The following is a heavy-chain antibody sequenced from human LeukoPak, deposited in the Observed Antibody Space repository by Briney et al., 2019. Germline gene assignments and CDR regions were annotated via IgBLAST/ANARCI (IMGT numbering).Heavy chain of an antibody. V-gene: IGHV3-9*01. CDR2: ISWNSGSI. CDR1: GFTFDDYA. D-gene: IGHD3-10*01. J-gene: IGHJ4*02. CDR3: AKSYGLLWSNFDY. Sequence: PGRSLRLSCAASGFTFDDYAMHWVRQAPGKGLEWVSGISWNSGSIGYADSVKGRFTISRDNAKNSLYLQMNSLRAEDTALYYCAKSYGLLWSNFDYWGQGILVTVSS.